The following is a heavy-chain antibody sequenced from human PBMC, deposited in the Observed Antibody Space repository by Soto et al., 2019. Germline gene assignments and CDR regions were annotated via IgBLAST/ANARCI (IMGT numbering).Heavy chain of an antibody. D-gene: IGHD3-10*01. CDR3: ERSMVRGVPLDY. CDR1: GGSISSSSYY. J-gene: IGHJ4*02. Sequence: QLQLQESGPGLVKPSETLSLTCTVSGGSISSSSYYWGWIRQPPGKGLEWIGSIYYSGSTYYNPSLKSRVNMYVDTSKNQFSLKLSSVTASDTAVYYCERSMVRGVPLDYWGQGTLVTVSS. V-gene: IGHV4-39*01. CDR2: IYYSGST.